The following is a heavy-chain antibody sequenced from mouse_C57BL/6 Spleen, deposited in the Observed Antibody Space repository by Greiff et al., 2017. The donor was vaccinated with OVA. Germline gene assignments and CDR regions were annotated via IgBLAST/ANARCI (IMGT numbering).Heavy chain of an antibody. CDR3: ARITTVVATDAMDY. D-gene: IGHD1-1*01. CDR1: GFTFSSYA. J-gene: IGHJ4*01. Sequence: DVMLVASGGGLVKPGGSLKLSCAASGFTFSSYAMSWVRQTPEKRLEWVATISDGGSYTYYPDNVKGRFTISRDNAKNNLYLQMSHLKSEDTAMYYCARITTVVATDAMDYWGQGTSVTVSS. V-gene: IGHV5-4*03. CDR2: ISDGGSYT.